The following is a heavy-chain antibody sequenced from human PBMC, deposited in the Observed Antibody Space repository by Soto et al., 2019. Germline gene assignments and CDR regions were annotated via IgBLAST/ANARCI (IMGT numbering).Heavy chain of an antibody. CDR2: VSGYNDKT. D-gene: IGHD2-21*01. V-gene: IGHV1-18*04. Sequence: ASVKVSCEASGYTFTNHGISWVRQAPGQGLEWVGWVSGYNDKTKSAQKFQGRVTMTTDTSTSTAYMELRSLRSDDTAVYYCARDFYPVAYFFDYWGQGTLVTVSS. CDR1: GYTFTNHG. J-gene: IGHJ4*02. CDR3: ARDFYPVAYFFDY.